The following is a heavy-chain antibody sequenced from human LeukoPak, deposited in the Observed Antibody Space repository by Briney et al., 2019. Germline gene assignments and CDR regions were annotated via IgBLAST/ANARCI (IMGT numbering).Heavy chain of an antibody. CDR1: GGTFSSYA. Sequence: SVKVSCNASGGTFSSYAISWVRQAPGQGLEWMGGIIPIFGTANYAQKFQGRVTITADESTSTAYMELSSLRSEDTAVYYCARDRSYYGGNSGYFDYWGQGTLVTVSS. CDR3: ARDRSYYGGNSGYFDY. J-gene: IGHJ4*02. V-gene: IGHV1-69*13. D-gene: IGHD4-23*01. CDR2: IIPIFGTA.